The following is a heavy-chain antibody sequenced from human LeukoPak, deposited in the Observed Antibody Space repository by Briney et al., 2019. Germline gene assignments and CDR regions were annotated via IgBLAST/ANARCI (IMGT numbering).Heavy chain of an antibody. CDR2: ISWNSGSI. CDR3: ATDLRDYDILTGYYSGNWFDP. D-gene: IGHD3-9*01. Sequence: GGSLRLSCAASGFTFDDYAMHWVRQAPGKGLEWVSGISWNSGSIGYADSVKGRFTISRDNAKNSLYLQMSSLRSEDTAVYYCATDLRDYDILTGYYSGNWFDPWGQGTLVTVSS. J-gene: IGHJ5*02. CDR1: GFTFDDYA. V-gene: IGHV3-9*01.